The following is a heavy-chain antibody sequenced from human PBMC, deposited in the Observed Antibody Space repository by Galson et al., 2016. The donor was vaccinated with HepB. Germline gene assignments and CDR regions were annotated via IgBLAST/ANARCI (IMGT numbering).Heavy chain of an antibody. V-gene: IGHV4-39*02. CDR2: IHYAGAT. CDR3: AKNRTTEASLTRERPQNGAVEI. Sequence: SETLSLTCAVSGGSITSSDYWDWIRQAPGKGLEWIGSIHYAGATTYNPSLKSRVTISVDMSQSHVSLRLNSVTAADTGVYYCAKNRTTEASLTRERPQNGAVEIWGQGTMVTVS. J-gene: IGHJ3*02. CDR1: GGSITSSDY. D-gene: IGHD1-1*01.